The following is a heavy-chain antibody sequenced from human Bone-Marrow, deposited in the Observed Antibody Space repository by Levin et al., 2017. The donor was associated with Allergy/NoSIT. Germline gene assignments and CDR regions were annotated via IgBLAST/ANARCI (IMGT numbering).Heavy chain of an antibody. CDR2: IYYSGST. V-gene: IGHV4-59*01. D-gene: IGHD6-6*01. CDR1: GGSISSYY. CDR3: ARDRYSSSSVWRSNNWFDP. Sequence: SETLSLTCTVSGGSISSYYWSWIRQPPGKGLEWIGYIYYSGSTNYNPSLKSRVTISVDTSKNQFSLKLSSVTAADTAVYYCARDRYSSSSVWRSNNWFDPWGQGTLVTVSS. J-gene: IGHJ5*02.